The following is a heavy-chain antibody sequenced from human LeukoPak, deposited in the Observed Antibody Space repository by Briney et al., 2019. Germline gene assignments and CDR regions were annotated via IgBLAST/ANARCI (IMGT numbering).Heavy chain of an antibody. CDR2: INQDGTEK. CDR3: ARDSVGPFRRSPTNAFDV. J-gene: IGHJ3*01. V-gene: IGHV3-7*01. CDR1: GFSFTTYW. Sequence: GGSLRLSCAASGFSFTTYWMGWVRQAPGKGLELVANINQDGTEKYYVDSVRGRFTISRDNAKNSLYLQMNSLRAEDTAVYYCARDSVGPFRRSPTNAFDVWGQGTMVTVSS. D-gene: IGHD4-23*01.